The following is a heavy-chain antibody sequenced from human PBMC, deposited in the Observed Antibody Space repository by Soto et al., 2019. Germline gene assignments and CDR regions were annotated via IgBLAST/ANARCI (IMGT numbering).Heavy chain of an antibody. CDR2: IHSRGST. Sequence: SETLSLTCTVSGDSIGSGDNYWSWIRQPPGKGQEWIGFIHSRGSTNYNPSLRSRLIISVDTSKNQFSLTLSSVTAADTAVYYCARIGSYYDNTGFSENAFDVWGQGTMVTVSS. V-gene: IGHV4-30-4*01. CDR1: GDSIGSGDNY. D-gene: IGHD3-10*01. J-gene: IGHJ3*01. CDR3: ARIGSYYDNTGFSENAFDV.